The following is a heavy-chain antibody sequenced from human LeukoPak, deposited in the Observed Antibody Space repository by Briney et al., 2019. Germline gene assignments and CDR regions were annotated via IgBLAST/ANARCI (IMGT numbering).Heavy chain of an antibody. CDR2: IKSDGGST. J-gene: IGHJ4*02. V-gene: IGHV3-74*01. CDR1: GFTFSSYW. D-gene: IGHD2-2*01. CDR3: ARGKGSTK. Sequence: GGSLRLSCAASGFTFSSYWMHWVRQAPGKGLVWVSRIKSDGGSTSYADSVKGRFTISRDNAKNSLYLQMNSLRAEDTAVYYCARGKGSTKWGQGTLVTVSS.